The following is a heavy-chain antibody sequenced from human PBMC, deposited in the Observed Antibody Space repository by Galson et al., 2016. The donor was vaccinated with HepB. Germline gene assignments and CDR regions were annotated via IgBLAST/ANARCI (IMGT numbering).Heavy chain of an antibody. CDR3: AKWGVPAARWLDP. Sequence: SLRLSCADSRLTFSGFAMTWVRQAPGKGLEWVSVISSSGDRTYYADSVKGRFTISRDNSKRTLFLQMNSLRVEDTAFYYCAKWGVPAARWLDPWGPGTLVIVSS. CDR1: RLTFSGFA. J-gene: IGHJ5*02. D-gene: IGHD2-2*01. V-gene: IGHV3-23*01. CDR2: ISSSGDRT.